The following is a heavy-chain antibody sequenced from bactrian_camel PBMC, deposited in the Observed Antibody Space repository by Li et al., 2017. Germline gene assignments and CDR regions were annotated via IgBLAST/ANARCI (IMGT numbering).Heavy chain of an antibody. Sequence: VQLVESGGDLMQPGESLTLSCLASAETFRRDAMMWVRQGQGKGLEWVAGINSYGTTPYYKDSMKGRFTISRDNNKNMVYPQLNSLKIDDTAMYYCANLDGHYWGQGTQVTVS. CDR2: INSYGTTP. J-gene: IGHJ4*01. CDR1: AETFRRDA. CDR3: ANLDGHY. V-gene: IGHV3S10*01.